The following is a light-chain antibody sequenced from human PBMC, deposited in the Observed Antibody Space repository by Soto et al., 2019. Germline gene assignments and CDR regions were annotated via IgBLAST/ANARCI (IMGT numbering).Light chain of an antibody. V-gene: IGLV2-14*01. Sequence: QSALTQPAYVSGSHGQSITISCTGTSSDVGGYNYVSWYQQHPGKAPKLMIYEVSNRPSGVSNRFSGSKSGNTASLTISGLQAEDEADYYCSSYTSSSTWVFGGGTKLTVL. CDR1: SSDVGGYNY. CDR2: EVS. CDR3: SSYTSSSTWV. J-gene: IGLJ3*02.